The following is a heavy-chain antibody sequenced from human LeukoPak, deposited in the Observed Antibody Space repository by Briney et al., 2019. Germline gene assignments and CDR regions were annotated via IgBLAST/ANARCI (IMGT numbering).Heavy chain of an antibody. CDR2: IYYSGST. J-gene: IGHJ4*02. Sequence: KSSETLSLTCTVSGGSISSSSYYWGWIRQPPGKGLEWIGSIYYSGSTNYNPSLKSRVTISVDTSKNQFSLKLSSVTAADTAVYYCARAASMVRGVTLYYFDYWGQGTLVTVSS. CDR1: GGSISSSSYY. D-gene: IGHD3-10*01. V-gene: IGHV4-39*07. CDR3: ARAASMVRGVTLYYFDY.